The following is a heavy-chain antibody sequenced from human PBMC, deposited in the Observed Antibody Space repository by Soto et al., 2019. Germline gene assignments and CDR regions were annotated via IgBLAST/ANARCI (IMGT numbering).Heavy chain of an antibody. CDR1: GGSISSYY. CDR2: IYYSGST. J-gene: IGHJ6*03. CDR3: ARKERDRRYYGSGMESYYYYMDV. V-gene: IGHV4-59*01. Sequence: SETLSLTCTVSGGSISSYYWGWIRQPPGKGLEWIGYIYYSGSTNYNPSLKSRVTISVDTSKNQFSLKLSSVTAADTAVYYCARKERDRRYYGSGMESYYYYMDVWGKGTTVTVSS. D-gene: IGHD3-10*01.